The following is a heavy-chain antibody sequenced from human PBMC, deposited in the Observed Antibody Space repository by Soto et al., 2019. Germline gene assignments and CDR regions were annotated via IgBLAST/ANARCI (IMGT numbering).Heavy chain of an antibody. J-gene: IGHJ5*02. V-gene: IGHV1-18*04. D-gene: IGHD2-2*01. CDR2: ISSYNGNT. CDR1: GYTFTSYG. Sequence: AAVKVSCKASGYTFTSYGISWVRQAPGQGLEWMGWISSYNGNTNYAQKVQGRVTMTTDTSTSTTYMELRSLRSDDTAVYYCARGPRYCSSTSCFSGVTWFDPWGQGTLVTVSS. CDR3: ARGPRYCSSTSCFSGVTWFDP.